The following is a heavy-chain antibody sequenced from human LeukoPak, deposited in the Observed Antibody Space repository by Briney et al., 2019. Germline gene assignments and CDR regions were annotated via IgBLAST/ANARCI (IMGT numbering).Heavy chain of an antibody. V-gene: IGHV4-34*01. CDR1: GGSFSGYY. Sequence: SETLSLTCAVYGGSFSGYYWSWIRQPPGKGLEWIGEINHSGSTNYNPSLKSRVTISVDTSKNQFSLRLSSVTAADTAVYYCARFSYGDYDYYGMDVWGQGTTVTVSS. CDR2: INHSGST. CDR3: ARFSYGDYDYYGMDV. J-gene: IGHJ6*02. D-gene: IGHD4-17*01.